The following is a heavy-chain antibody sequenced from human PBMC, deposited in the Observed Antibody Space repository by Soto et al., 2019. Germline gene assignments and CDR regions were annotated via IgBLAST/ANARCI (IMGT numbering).Heavy chain of an antibody. D-gene: IGHD1-26*01. CDR3: ARDAVGATHFDY. J-gene: IGHJ4*02. Sequence: SETLSLTCTVDSISTYYWNWIRQPPGKGLEWIGYIYYTGRTNYNSSLKSRVTMSIDTSKNQFSLKLSSVTAADTAIYYCARDAVGATHFDYWGQGAPVTVSS. V-gene: IGHV4-59*01. CDR2: IYYTGRT. CDR1: DSISTYY.